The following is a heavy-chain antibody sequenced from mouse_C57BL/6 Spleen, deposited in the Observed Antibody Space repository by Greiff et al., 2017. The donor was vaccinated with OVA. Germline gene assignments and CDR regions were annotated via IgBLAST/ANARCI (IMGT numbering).Heavy chain of an antibody. CDR2: ISSGSSTI. CDR1: GFTFSDYG. Sequence: EVKLMESGGGLVKPGGSLKLSCAASGFTFSDYGMHWVRQAPEKGLEWVAYISSGSSTIYYADTVKGRFTISRDHAKNTLFLQMTSLRSEDTAMYYCAREFGRGYFDVWGTGTTVTVSS. J-gene: IGHJ1*03. CDR3: AREFGRGYFDV. V-gene: IGHV5-17*01. D-gene: IGHD2-10*02.